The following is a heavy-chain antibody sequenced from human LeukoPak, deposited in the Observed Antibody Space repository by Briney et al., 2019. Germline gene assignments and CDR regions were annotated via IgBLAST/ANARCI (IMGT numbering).Heavy chain of an antibody. Sequence: GGSLRLSCAASGFTFSNYWMHWVRQAPGKGLEWVSRIKTDGSSTNYADSVKGRFTISRDNSKNTLYLQMNSLRAEDTAVYYCARDQGPGRNVWGGTPTWFDPWGQGTLVTVSS. CDR1: GFTFSNYW. CDR2: IKTDGSST. D-gene: IGHD3-16*01. V-gene: IGHV3-74*01. CDR3: ARDQGPGRNVWGGTPTWFDP. J-gene: IGHJ5*02.